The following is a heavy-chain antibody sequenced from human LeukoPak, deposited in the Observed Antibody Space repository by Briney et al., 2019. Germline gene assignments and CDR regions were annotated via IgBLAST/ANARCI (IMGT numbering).Heavy chain of an antibody. J-gene: IGHJ4*02. CDR2: INSDGSST. Sequence: GGSLRLSCAASGFTFSSYWMHWVRQAPGKGLVWVSRINSDGSSTSYADSVKGRFTISRDNSKNTLYLQMNTLRAEDTAVYYCAKSVKHIVVVTAQHYFDYWGQGTLVTVSS. CDR3: AKSVKHIVVVTAQHYFDY. CDR1: GFTFSSYW. V-gene: IGHV3-74*01. D-gene: IGHD2-21*02.